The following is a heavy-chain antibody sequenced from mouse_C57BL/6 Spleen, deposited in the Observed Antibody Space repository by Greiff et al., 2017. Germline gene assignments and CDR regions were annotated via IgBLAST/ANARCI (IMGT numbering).Heavy chain of an antibody. CDR1: EYEFPSHD. V-gene: IGHV5-2*01. J-gene: IGHJ4*01. CDR2: INSDGGST. CDR3: ARHGYDYYAMDY. Sequence: EVNVVESGGGLVQPGESLKLSCESNEYEFPSHDMSWVRKTPEKRLELVAAINSDGGSTYYPDTMEKRFIISRDNTKKTLYMQMSSLRSEDTALYYCARHGYDYYAMDYWGQGTSVTVSS. D-gene: IGHD2-2*01.